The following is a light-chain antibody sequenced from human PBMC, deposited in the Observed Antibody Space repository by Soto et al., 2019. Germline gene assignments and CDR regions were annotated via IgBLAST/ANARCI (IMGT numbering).Light chain of an antibody. CDR3: QQYNDWPPKYT. J-gene: IGKJ2*01. Sequence: EIVMTQSPATLSVSPGERATVSCRASQSISNNLAWYQQKPGQAPRLLIYGASTRATGVPARFSGSGSGTEFALTISSLQSEDFAVYYCQQYNDWPPKYTFGQGTKLAIK. CDR1: QSISNN. CDR2: GAS. V-gene: IGKV3-15*01.